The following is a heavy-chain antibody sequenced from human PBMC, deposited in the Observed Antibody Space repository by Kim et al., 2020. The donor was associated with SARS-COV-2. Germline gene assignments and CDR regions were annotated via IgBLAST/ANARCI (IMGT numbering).Heavy chain of an antibody. J-gene: IGHJ4*02. Sequence: GDSLKISCKGSGYSFTSYWIGWVRQMPGKGLEWMGIIYPGDSDTRYSPSFQGQVTISADKSISTAYLQWSSLKASDTAMYYCARSYYYGSGSYYRGTGKFDYWGQGTLVTVSS. CDR3: ARSYYYGSGSYYRGTGKFDY. CDR1: GYSFTSYW. CDR2: IYPGDSDT. D-gene: IGHD3-10*01. V-gene: IGHV5-51*01.